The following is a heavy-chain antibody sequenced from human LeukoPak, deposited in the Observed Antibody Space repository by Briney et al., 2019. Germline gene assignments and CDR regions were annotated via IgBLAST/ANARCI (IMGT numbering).Heavy chain of an antibody. V-gene: IGHV3-33*06. D-gene: IGHD2-21*02. J-gene: IGHJ6*03. Sequence: PGTSLRLSCAASGFTFSRLGMQWVRQAPGEGLEWVAVIHNDGTQGQYGDSVKGRFTISKDNSQSTLYLQMNNLRDDDTAVYYCAKEGDEFRGYLDVWGKGTTVTVSS. CDR2: IHNDGTQG. CDR1: GFTFSRLG. CDR3: AKEGDEFRGYLDV.